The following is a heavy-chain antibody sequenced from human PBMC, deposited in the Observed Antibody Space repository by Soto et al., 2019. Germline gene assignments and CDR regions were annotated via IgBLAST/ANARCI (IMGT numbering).Heavy chain of an antibody. V-gene: IGHV4-59*01. CDR3: AREGLITGTSYYYYGMDV. Sequence: PSETLSLTCTVSGGSISSYYWRWIRQPPGKGLEWIGYIYYSGSTNYNPSLKSRVTISVDTSKNQFSLKLSSVTAADTAVYYCAREGLITGTSYYYYGMDVWGQGTTVTVSS. CDR1: GGSISSYY. D-gene: IGHD1-7*01. CDR2: IYYSGST. J-gene: IGHJ6*02.